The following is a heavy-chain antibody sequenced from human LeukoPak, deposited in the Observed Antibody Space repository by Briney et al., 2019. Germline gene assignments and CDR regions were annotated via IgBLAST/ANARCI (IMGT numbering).Heavy chain of an antibody. CDR1: GFTFSSYE. J-gene: IGHJ4*02. Sequence: GGSLRLSCAASGFTFSSYEMNWVRQAPGKGLEWVSYISSSGSTIYYADSVKGRFTISRDNAKNSLYLQMNSLRAEDTAVYYCARGSYGSESSYIDYWGQGTLVTVSS. D-gene: IGHD3-10*01. V-gene: IGHV3-48*03. CDR3: ARGSYGSESSYIDY. CDR2: ISSSGSTI.